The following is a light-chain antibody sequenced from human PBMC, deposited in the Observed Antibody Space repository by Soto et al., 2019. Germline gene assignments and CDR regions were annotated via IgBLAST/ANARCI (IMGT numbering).Light chain of an antibody. J-gene: IGKJ1*01. CDR3: QQSYSTLWT. CDR1: QSISSY. Sequence: DIQMTQSPSSLSASVGDRVTITCRASQSISSYLNWYQQKPGKAPKLLIYAASSLQSGFPSRFSGSGSGTDFTLTISSLQPEDFATYYCQQSYSTLWTFGQGTKVELK. V-gene: IGKV1-39*01. CDR2: AAS.